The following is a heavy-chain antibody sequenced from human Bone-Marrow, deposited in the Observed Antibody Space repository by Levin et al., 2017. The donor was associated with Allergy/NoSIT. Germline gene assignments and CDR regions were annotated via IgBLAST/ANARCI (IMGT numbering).Heavy chain of an antibody. J-gene: IGHJ4*02. CDR1: GFTVSNNY. CDR3: TGGPSGVRG. V-gene: IGHV3-53*01. Sequence: GGSLRLSCAVSGFTVSNNYMSWVRQAPGAGLEWVSLIYSVGTTYYADSVKGRFTISRDNSRNTLYLQMNSLRAEDTAVYYCTGGPSGVRGWGQGTLVTVSS. CDR2: IYSVGTT. D-gene: IGHD3-16*01.